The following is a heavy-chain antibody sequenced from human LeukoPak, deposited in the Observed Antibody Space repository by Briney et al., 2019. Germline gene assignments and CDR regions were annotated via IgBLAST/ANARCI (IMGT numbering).Heavy chain of an antibody. V-gene: IGHV3-23*01. CDR1: GFTFSSYA. D-gene: IGHD2-2*02. Sequence: GGSLRLSCAASGFTFSSYAMSWVRQAPGKGLEWASAISGSGGSTYYADSVKGRFTISRDNSKNTLYLQMNSLRAEDTAVYYCAKDQIVVVPAAITGENWFDPWGQGTLVTVSS. CDR2: ISGSGGST. CDR3: AKDQIVVVPAAITGENWFDP. J-gene: IGHJ5*02.